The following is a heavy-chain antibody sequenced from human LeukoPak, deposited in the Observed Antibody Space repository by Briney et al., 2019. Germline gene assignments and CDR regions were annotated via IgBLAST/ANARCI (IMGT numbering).Heavy chain of an antibody. J-gene: IGHJ2*01. CDR1: GFTFSSYS. D-gene: IGHD1-26*01. CDR2: ISSSSSYI. CDR3: ARVGGGSYMRYFDL. V-gene: IGHV3-21*04. Sequence: GGSLRLSCAASGFTFSSYSMNWVRQAPGKGLEWVSSISSSSSYIYYADSVKGRFTISRDNAKNSLYLQMNSLRAEDTALYYCARVGGGSYMRYFDLWGRGTLVTVSS.